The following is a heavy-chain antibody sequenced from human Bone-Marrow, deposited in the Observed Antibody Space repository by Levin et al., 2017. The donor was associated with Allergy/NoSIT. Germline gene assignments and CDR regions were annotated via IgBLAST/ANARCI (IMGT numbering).Heavy chain of an antibody. CDR1: GGSISSSSYY. CDR2: IYYSGST. CDR3: ARASRAFYFDY. J-gene: IGHJ4*02. D-gene: IGHD1-26*01. Sequence: SETLSLTCTVSGGSISSSSYYWGWIRQPPGKGLEWIGSIYYSGSTYYNPSLKSRVTISVDTSKNQFSLKLSSVTAADTAVYYCARASRAFYFDYWGQGTLVTVSS. V-gene: IGHV4-39*07.